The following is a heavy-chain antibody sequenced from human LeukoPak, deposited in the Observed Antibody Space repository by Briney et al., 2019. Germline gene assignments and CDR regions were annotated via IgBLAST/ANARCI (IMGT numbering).Heavy chain of an antibody. CDR3: AKGPKRRLVDFDY. CDR1: GFTVSTNY. CDR2: ISGSGDST. D-gene: IGHD6-19*01. Sequence: GGSLRLSCAASGFTVSTNYMSWVRQAPGKGLEWVSAISGSGDSTYYADSVKGRFTISRDNSKNTLYLQMNSLRAEDTAVYYCAKGPKRRLVDFDYWGQGTLVTVSS. V-gene: IGHV3-23*01. J-gene: IGHJ4*02.